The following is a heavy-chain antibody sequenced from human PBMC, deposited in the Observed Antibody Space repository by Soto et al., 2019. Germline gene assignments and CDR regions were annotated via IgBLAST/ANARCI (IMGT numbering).Heavy chain of an antibody. Sequence: EVQLVESGGGLVKPGGSLRLSCAASGFTFSSFSMNWVRQAPGKGLEWVSAISSSSSYIYYADSVKGRFTISRDNAKNSLDLQMNSLRDEDTAVYYCAREGIAVAGYYLGYWGQGTLVTVSS. J-gene: IGHJ4*02. V-gene: IGHV3-21*01. CDR2: ISSSSSYI. CDR3: AREGIAVAGYYLGY. D-gene: IGHD6-19*01. CDR1: GFTFSSFS.